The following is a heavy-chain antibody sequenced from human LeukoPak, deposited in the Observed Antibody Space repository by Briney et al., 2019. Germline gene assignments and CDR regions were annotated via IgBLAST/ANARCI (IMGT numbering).Heavy chain of an antibody. D-gene: IGHD2-2*01. CDR3: ASLHYSSTSCYLKDYYYYGMDV. Sequence: SETLSLTCTVSGGSISSSSYYWGWIRQPPGKGLEWIGSIYYSGSTYYNPSLKSRVTISVDTSKNQFSLKLSSVTAADTAVYYCASLHYSSTSCYLKDYYYYGMDVWGQGTTVTVSS. CDR1: GGSISSSSYY. V-gene: IGHV4-39*01. CDR2: IYYSGST. J-gene: IGHJ6*02.